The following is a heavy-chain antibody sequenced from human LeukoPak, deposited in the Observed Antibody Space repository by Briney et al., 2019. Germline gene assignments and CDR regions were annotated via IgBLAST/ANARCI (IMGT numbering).Heavy chain of an antibody. CDR3: ARDPASGGSGSSLYGMDV. J-gene: IGHJ6*02. Sequence: QSGGSLRLSCAASGFTVSSNYMSWVRQAPGKGLEWVSVIYSGGSTYYADSVKGRFTISRDNSKNTLYLQMNSLRAEDTAVYYCARDPASGGSGSSLYGMDVWGQGTTVTVSS. CDR1: GFTVSSNY. V-gene: IGHV3-53*01. CDR2: IYSGGST. D-gene: IGHD3-10*01.